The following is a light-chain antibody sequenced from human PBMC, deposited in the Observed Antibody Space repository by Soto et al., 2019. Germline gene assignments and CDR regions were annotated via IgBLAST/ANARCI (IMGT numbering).Light chain of an antibody. CDR3: QTWGTGIQV. V-gene: IGLV4-69*01. CDR2: LNSAGSH. Sequence: QPVLTQSPSASASLGASVKLTCTLSSGHSSYAIAWHQQHPEKGPRYLMKLNSAGSHSKGDGIPDHFSGSSSGAERYLTISSLQSEDEADYYCQTWGTGIQVFGGGTKVTVL. J-gene: IGLJ2*01. CDR1: SGHSSYA.